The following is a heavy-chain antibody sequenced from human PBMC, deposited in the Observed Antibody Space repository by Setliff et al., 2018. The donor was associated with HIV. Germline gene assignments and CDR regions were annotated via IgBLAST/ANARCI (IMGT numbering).Heavy chain of an antibody. CDR1: GGSISSSNW. D-gene: IGHD4-17*01. CDR3: ARDWRAYGVLGS. Sequence: LRRTLSLTCAVSGGSISSSNWWSWVRQPPGKGLEWIGEIYHNGNTNYSPSLKNRVTMSVDNSKNQFSLMVRSVTAADTAVYYCARDWRAYGVLGSWGQGMLVTVSS. J-gene: IGHJ4*02. CDR2: IYHNGNT. V-gene: IGHV4-4*02.